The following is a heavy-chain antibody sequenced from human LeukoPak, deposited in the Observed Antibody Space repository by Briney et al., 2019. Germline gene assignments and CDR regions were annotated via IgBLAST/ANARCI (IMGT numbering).Heavy chain of an antibody. Sequence: GGSLRLSCAASGFTFSSYSMNWVRQAPGKGLEWVSSISSSSSYIYYADSVKGRFTISRDNAKNSLYLQMNSLRAEDTAVYYCARDLSSSSNEKDFDYWGQGTLVTVSS. J-gene: IGHJ4*02. D-gene: IGHD6-6*01. CDR1: GFTFSSYS. CDR3: ARDLSSSSNEKDFDY. CDR2: ISSSSSYI. V-gene: IGHV3-21*01.